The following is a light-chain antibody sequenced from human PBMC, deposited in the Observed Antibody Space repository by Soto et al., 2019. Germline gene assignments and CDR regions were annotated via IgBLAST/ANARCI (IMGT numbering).Light chain of an antibody. CDR1: NIGSRS. CDR3: QVWDSGSGHRV. CDR2: YDR. Sequence: SYELTQPPSVSGAPGRTARITCWGNNIGSRSVHWYQQMQGQAPLLVIYYDRDRPSGIPERFSGSNSGNTATLTINRVEAGDEASYYCQVWDSGSGHRVFGGGTKLTVL. J-gene: IGLJ2*01. V-gene: IGLV3-21*04.